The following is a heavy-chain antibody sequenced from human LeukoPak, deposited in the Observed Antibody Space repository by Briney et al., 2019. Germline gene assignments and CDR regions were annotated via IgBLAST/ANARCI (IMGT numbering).Heavy chain of an antibody. CDR1: GFTFSDYW. V-gene: IGHV3-74*03. J-gene: IGHJ4*02. CDR2: INTSGSST. Sequence: GGSLRLSCAASGFTFSDYWMHWVRQVPGKGLVWVSRINTSGSSTTYADSVKGRFTISRDNAKNTLYLQMDSLRAEDTGVYYCARSDHADDFWGQGTLVTVSS. CDR3: ARSDHADDF. D-gene: IGHD1-14*01.